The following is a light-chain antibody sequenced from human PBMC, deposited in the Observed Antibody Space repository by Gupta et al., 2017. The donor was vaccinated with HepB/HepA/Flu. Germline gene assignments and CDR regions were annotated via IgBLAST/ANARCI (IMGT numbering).Light chain of an antibody. V-gene: IGLV3-21*03. CDR3: QVWDSSSDHPYV. J-gene: IGLJ1*01. CDR2: DDS. Sequence: SSVLTQPPSVSVAPGKPARITCGGNNIGSKSVHWYQQKPGHAPLLVVYDDSDRPSGSPERFSGSNSGNTATLTISRVEAGEEADYYCQVWDSSSDHPYVFGTGTKVTVL. CDR1: NIGSKS.